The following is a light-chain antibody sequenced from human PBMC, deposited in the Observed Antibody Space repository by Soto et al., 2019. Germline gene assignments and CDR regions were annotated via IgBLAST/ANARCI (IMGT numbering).Light chain of an antibody. CDR2: STS. V-gene: IGKV3-20*01. CDR1: QSVSTTX. CDR3: QQYGRSPNT. J-gene: IGKJ2*01. Sequence: EVVLTQSPGTLSLSPGERATLSCRASQSVSTTXLAWYQQTPGQSPRLLIYSTSSRATGIPDRFSGSGSGXXXXXTXXXLXPEDFAVYYCQQYGRSPNTFGQGTKLEI.